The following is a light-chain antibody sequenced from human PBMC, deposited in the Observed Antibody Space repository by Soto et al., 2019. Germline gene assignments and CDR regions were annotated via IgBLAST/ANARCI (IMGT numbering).Light chain of an antibody. CDR2: DAS. Sequence: EIVLTQSPATLSLFPGERATLSCRASQSVSSYLAWYQQKPGQAPRLLIYDASNRATGIPDRFSGSGSGTDFTLTISRLEPEDFAVYYCQQYGSSGTFGQGTKVDIK. CDR3: QQYGSSGT. J-gene: IGKJ1*01. CDR1: QSVSSY. V-gene: IGKV3-20*01.